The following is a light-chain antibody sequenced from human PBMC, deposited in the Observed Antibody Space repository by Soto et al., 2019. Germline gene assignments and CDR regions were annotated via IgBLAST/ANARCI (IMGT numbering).Light chain of an antibody. CDR2: DAS. Sequence: DIQMTQSPCSLFASVGDRVTITCQATQDINIYLNLYQQKPGKAPNLLIYDASNLEIGVPSRFSGSGSGTHFTFTISSLQTEDIGTYYCQQYDILPITFGRGTRLEIK. CDR3: QQYDILPIT. V-gene: IGKV1-33*01. J-gene: IGKJ5*01. CDR1: QDINIY.